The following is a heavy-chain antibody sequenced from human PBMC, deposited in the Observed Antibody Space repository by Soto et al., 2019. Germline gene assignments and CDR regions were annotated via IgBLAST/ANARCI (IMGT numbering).Heavy chain of an antibody. Sequence: GGSLRLSCAASGFTFSDYYMSWIRQSPGKGLEWVSVISGGGDTTYYTPSVKGRFTISRDDFRNTLYLQVNSLRTEDTAIYYCAKLRDFVVLPAGILDYWGPGTLVTVSS. V-gene: IGHV3-23*01. CDR1: GFTFSDYY. CDR3: AKLRDFVVLPAGILDY. D-gene: IGHD2-8*01. CDR2: ISGGGDTT. J-gene: IGHJ4*02.